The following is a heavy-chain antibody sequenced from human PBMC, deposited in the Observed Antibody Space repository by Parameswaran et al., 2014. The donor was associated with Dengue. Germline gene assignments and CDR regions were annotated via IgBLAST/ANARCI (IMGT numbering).Heavy chain of an antibody. J-gene: IGHJ4*02. D-gene: IGHD2-21*02. V-gene: IGHV3-9*01. CDR3: AMDRDLEVSFPDY. CDR2: ISWNSGSI. Sequence: PAPGKGLEWVSGISWNSGSIGYADSVKGRFTISRDNAKNSLYLQMNSLRAEDTALYYCAMDRDLEVSFPDYWGQGTLVTVSS.